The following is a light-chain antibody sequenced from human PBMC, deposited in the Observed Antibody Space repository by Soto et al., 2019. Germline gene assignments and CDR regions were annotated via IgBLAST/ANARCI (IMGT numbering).Light chain of an antibody. CDR1: QSVGSY. CDR3: QHRSDWPST. CDR2: DAS. J-gene: IGKJ4*01. Sequence: EIVLTQSPATLSLSPGDRATLSCRASQSVGSYLGWYQQRPGQAPRLLLYDASNRATGIPARFSGSGSGTDFTLTISSLEPEDFAVYYCQHRSDWPSTFGGGTKVEIK. V-gene: IGKV3-11*01.